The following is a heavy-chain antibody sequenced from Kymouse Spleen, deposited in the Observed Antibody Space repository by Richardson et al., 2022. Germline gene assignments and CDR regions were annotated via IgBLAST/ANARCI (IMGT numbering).Heavy chain of an antibody. J-gene: IGHJ6*02. D-gene: IGHD3-10*01. CDR3: ARGITMVRGVIDYYYGMDV. CDR2: INHSGST. V-gene: IGHV4-34*01. Sequence: QVQLQQWGAGLLKPSETLSLTCAVYGGSFSGYYWSWIRQPPGKGLEWIGEINHSGSTNYNPSLKSRVTISVDTSKNQFSLKLSSVTAADTAVYYCARGITMVRGVIDYYYGMDVWGQGTTVTVSS. CDR1: GGSFSGYY.